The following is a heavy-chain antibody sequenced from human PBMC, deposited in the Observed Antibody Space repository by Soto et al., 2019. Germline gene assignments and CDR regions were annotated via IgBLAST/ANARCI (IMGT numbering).Heavy chain of an antibody. V-gene: IGHV3-23*01. CDR1: GFTFGNYV. CDR2: IPSSGGTT. J-gene: IGHJ4*02. Sequence: PGGSLRLSCAASGFTFGNYVMSWVRQAPGKGLEWVSSIPSSGGTTYYADSVKGRFAISRDNSRNTLYLQMDSVRADDTAVYYCAKDYYFGYWGQGTLVTVSS. CDR3: AKDYYFGY.